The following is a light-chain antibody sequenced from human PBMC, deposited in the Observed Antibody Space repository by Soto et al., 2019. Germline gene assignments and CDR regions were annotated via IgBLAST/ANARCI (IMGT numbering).Light chain of an antibody. Sequence: EIVLTQSPATLSSSPGERATLSCRASQSIDTSLDWYQQKPGQAPRLRIYDASDRATGIPARFRGSGSGTAFPLTISGLEPEDFALYYCQQRYHWPLTSGGGTKVDIK. CDR3: QQRYHWPLT. J-gene: IGKJ4*01. CDR2: DAS. CDR1: QSIDTS. V-gene: IGKV3-11*01.